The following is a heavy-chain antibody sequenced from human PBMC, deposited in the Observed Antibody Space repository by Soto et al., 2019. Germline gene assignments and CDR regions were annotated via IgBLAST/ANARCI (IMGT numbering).Heavy chain of an antibody. Sequence: SETLSVTCTVSGDTISSTLWWSWVRLSPGKGLEWIGEIYHLGRTNYNPSLKSRVTLSIDKSNNQFSLTLTSVTAADTAVYFCARTGKFYYYDTTGLPFDPWGPGILVTVSS. CDR3: ARTGKFYYYDTTGLPFDP. D-gene: IGHD3-22*01. CDR1: GDTISSTLW. V-gene: IGHV4-4*02. CDR2: IYHLGRT. J-gene: IGHJ5*02.